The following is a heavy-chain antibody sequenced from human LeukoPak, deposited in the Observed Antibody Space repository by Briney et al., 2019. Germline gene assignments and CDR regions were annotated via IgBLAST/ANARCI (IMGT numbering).Heavy chain of an antibody. CDR1: GDSINSLDL. CDR2: MYLSGTT. Sequence: SGTLSLTCTVSGDSINSLDLWSWVRQPPGKGLEWIGEMYLSGTTHSNPSVKSRVTMSIDKSKNQFSLNLSSVTAADTAVYYCARDQVECTGGTCQSRVGFDFWGQGTLVTVSS. J-gene: IGHJ4*02. CDR3: ARDQVECTGGTCQSRVGFDF. V-gene: IGHV4-4*02. D-gene: IGHD2-8*02.